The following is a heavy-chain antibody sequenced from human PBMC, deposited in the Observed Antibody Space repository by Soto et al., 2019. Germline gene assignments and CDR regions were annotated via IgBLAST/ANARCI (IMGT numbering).Heavy chain of an antibody. CDR1: GGTFSSYT. D-gene: IGHD4-17*01. V-gene: IGHV1-69*04. Sequence: SVKVSCKASGGTFSSYTISWVRQAPGQGLEWMGRIIPILGIANYAQKFQGRVTITADKSTSTAYMELRSLRSDDTAVYYSARDGEMEYGDYYYYYGMDVWGQGTTVTVSS. CDR3: ARDGEMEYGDYYYYYGMDV. J-gene: IGHJ6*02. CDR2: IIPILGIA.